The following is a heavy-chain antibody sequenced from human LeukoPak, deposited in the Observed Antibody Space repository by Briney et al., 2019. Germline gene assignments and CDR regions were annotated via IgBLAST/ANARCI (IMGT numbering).Heavy chain of an antibody. D-gene: IGHD3-22*01. CDR1: GFTFSSYA. V-gene: IGHV3-21*01. CDR3: ARRGGSGYYDAFDI. Sequence: GGSLRLSCAASGFTFSSYAMSWVRQAPGKGLEWVSSISSSSSFIYYADSVKGRFTISRDNAKNSLYLQMNSLRAEDTAVYYCARRGGSGYYDAFDIWGQGTMVTVSS. J-gene: IGHJ3*02. CDR2: ISSSSSFI.